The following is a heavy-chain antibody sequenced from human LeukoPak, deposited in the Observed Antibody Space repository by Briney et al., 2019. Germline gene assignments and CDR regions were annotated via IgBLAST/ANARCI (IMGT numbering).Heavy chain of an antibody. V-gene: IGHV3-7*01. D-gene: IGHD3-16*01. CDR2: INQDGSEK. CDR1: GFTFRSYW. J-gene: IGHJ4*02. Sequence: PGGSLRLSCAASGFTFRSYWMSWVRQAPGKGLVWVANINQDGSEKYYVDSVKGRFTTSRDNAKKSLYLQMNSLRADDTAVYYCARDGGPFDSWGRGTLVTVSS. CDR3: ARDGGPFDS.